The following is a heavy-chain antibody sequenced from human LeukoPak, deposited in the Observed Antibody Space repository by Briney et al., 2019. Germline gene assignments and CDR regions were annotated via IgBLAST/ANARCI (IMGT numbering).Heavy chain of an antibody. CDR3: ARDRTIYCTNGVCPSDAFDI. CDR1: GYTFTSYA. J-gene: IGHJ3*02. CDR2: INAGNGNT. D-gene: IGHD2-8*01. Sequence: ASVKVSCKASGYTFTSYAMHWVRQAPGQRLEWMGWINAGNGNTKYSQKFQGRVTITRDTSASTAYMELSSLRSEDTAVYYCARDRTIYCTNGVCPSDAFDIWGQGTMVTVSS. V-gene: IGHV1-3*01.